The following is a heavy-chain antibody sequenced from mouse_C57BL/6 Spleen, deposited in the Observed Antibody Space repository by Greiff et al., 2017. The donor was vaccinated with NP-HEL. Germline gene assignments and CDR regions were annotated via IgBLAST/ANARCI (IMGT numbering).Heavy chain of an antibody. J-gene: IGHJ4*01. CDR3: ARVGGGDY. V-gene: IGHV1-69*01. Sequence: QVQLQQPGAELVMPGASVKLSCKASGYTFTSYWMHWVKQRPGQGLEWIGEIDPSDSYTNYNQKFKGKSTLTVDKSSSTAYMQLSSLTSEESAVYSCARVGGGDYWGQGTSVTVSS. CDR2: IDPSDSYT. CDR1: GYTFTSYW.